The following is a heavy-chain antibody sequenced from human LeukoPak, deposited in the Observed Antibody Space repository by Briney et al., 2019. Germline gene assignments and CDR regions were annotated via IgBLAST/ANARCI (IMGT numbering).Heavy chain of an antibody. Sequence: GGSLRLSCAASGFTFSSYAMNWVRQAPGKGLEWVSSVSRSGGSTYSADSVKGRFTISRDNSKNTLFLQMNSLRAEDTAVYYCARNTGYCSGGSCYSELIDYWGQGTLVTVSS. CDR1: GFTFSSYA. V-gene: IGHV3-23*01. CDR3: ARNTGYCSGGSCYSELIDY. CDR2: VSRSGGST. D-gene: IGHD2-15*01. J-gene: IGHJ4*02.